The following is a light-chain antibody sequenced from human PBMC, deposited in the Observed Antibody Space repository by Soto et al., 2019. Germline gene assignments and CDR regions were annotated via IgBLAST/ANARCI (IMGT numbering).Light chain of an antibody. CDR1: QSISDL. J-gene: IGKJ1*01. V-gene: IGKV1-5*01. Sequence: DIQMTQSPSTLSASVGDRVTITCRASQSISDLLAWYQQKPGKAPRLLIFDASILEGGVPSRFSGGGSGAEFTLTISSLQPDDFATYYCQQYSRYSPWTFGHGTKVDIK. CDR3: QQYSRYSPWT. CDR2: DAS.